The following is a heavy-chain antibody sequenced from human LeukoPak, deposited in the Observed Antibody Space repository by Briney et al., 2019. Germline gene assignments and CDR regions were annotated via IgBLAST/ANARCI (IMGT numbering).Heavy chain of an antibody. J-gene: IGHJ4*02. CDR1: GYTFTSYD. V-gene: IGHV1-8*01. Sequence: ASVKVSCKASGYTFTSYDINWVRQATGQGLEWMGWMNPNSGNTGYAQKFQGRVTMNRNTSISTAYMELSSLRSEDTAVYYCAREASGSYYQNDYWGQGTLVTVSS. CDR3: AREASGSYYQNDY. CDR2: MNPNSGNT. D-gene: IGHD1-26*01.